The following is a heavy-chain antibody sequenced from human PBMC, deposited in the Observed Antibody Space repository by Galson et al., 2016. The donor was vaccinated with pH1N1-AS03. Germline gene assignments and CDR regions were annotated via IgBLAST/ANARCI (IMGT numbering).Heavy chain of an antibody. Sequence: SLRLSCAASGFTLSHYGMHWVRQAPGKGLECVAVVSYDGSNKYYGDSVKCRFTISRDNSKNTLFLQVNGLRPEDRGVYYCATGWGAGIHMSTFNYWGKGTLVSGSS. V-gene: IGHV3-30*01. J-gene: IGHJ4*02. CDR2: VSYDGSNK. D-gene: IGHD3-10*01. CDR1: GFTLSHYG. CDR3: ATGWGAGIHMSTFNY.